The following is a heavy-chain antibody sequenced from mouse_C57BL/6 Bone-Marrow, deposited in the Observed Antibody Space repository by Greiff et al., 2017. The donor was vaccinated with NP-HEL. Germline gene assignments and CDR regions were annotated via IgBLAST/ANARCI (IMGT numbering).Heavy chain of an antibody. CDR3: ARLPYGSSDWYFDV. V-gene: IGHV1-55*01. D-gene: IGHD1-1*01. Sequence: QVQLQQPGAELVKPGASVKMSCKASGYTFTSYWITWVKQRPGQGLEWIGDIYPGSGSTNYNEKFKSKATLTVDTSSSTAYMQLSSLTSEDSAVYYCARLPYGSSDWYFDVWGTGTTVTVSS. CDR1: GYTFTSYW. J-gene: IGHJ1*03. CDR2: IYPGSGST.